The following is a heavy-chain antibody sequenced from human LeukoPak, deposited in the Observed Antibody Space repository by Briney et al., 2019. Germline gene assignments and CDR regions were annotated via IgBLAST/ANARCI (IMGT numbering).Heavy chain of an antibody. CDR3: ARDLPSVVVLAPDY. CDR2: ISAYNGNT. D-gene: IGHD2-21*01. Sequence: ASVKVSCKASGYTFTSYGISWVRQAPGQGLEWMGWISAYNGNTNYAQKLQGRVTMTTDTSTSTAYMELRSLRSDDTAVYYCARDLPSVVVLAPDYWGQGTLVTVSS. CDR1: GYTFTSYG. V-gene: IGHV1-18*01. J-gene: IGHJ4*02.